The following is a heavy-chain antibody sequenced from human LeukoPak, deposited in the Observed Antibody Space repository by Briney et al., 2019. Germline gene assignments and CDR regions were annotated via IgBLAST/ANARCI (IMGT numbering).Heavy chain of an antibody. CDR2: INHSGST. V-gene: IGHV4-34*01. J-gene: IGHJ4*02. CDR1: GGSFSGYY. Sequence: SETLSLTCAVYGGSFSGYYWSWLRQPPGKGLEWIGEINHSGSTNYNPSLKSRVTISVDTSKNQFSLKLSSVTAADTAVYYCGERSDHQENWGQGTLVTVSS. CDR3: GERSDHQEN.